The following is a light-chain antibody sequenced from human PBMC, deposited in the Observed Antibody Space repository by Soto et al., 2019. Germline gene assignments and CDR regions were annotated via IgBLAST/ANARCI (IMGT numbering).Light chain of an antibody. V-gene: IGKV3-20*01. CDR2: GAS. CDR1: QSVSSTY. Sequence: EILLTQSPVTLSLSPGERATLSCRASQSVSSTYLAWYQQKPGQAPKLLIYGASSRATSIPDRFSGSGSGTDFTLTISRLEPEDFAVYYCQQYGSSPPYTFGQGTKLEIK. J-gene: IGKJ2*01. CDR3: QQYGSSPPYT.